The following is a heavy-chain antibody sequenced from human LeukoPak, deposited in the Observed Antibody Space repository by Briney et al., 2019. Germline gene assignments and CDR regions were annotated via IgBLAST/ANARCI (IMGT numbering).Heavy chain of an antibody. Sequence: ASVTVSFTASAYTLTNNGITWVRQAPGQGLEWMGWISAYTGNTNYAQKLQGRVTMTTDTSTSTAYMELRSLRSDDTAVYYCAGYSYGYDAFDIWGQGTMVTVSS. CDR3: AGYSYGYDAFDI. J-gene: IGHJ3*02. CDR1: AYTLTNNG. D-gene: IGHD5-18*01. CDR2: ISAYTGNT. V-gene: IGHV1-18*01.